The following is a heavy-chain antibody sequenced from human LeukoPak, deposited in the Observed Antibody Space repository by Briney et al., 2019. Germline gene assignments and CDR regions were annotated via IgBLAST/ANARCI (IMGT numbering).Heavy chain of an antibody. CDR3: ALDSSGYMFFGMN. V-gene: IGHV4-30-2*01. Sequence: SQTLSLTCAVSGGSISSGGYSWSWIRQPPGEGLEWIGYIYHSGSTYYNPSLKSRVTISVDRSKNQFSLKLSSVTAADTAVYYCALDSSGYMFFGMNWGQGTLVTVSS. J-gene: IGHJ4*02. CDR2: IYHSGST. D-gene: IGHD3-22*01. CDR1: GGSISSGGYS.